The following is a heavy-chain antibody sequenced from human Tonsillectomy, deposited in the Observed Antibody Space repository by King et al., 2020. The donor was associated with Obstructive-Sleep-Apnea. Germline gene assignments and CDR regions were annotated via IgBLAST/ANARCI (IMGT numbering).Heavy chain of an antibody. D-gene: IGHD3-22*01. V-gene: IGHV4-59*01. J-gene: IGHJ4*02. CDR3: ARGRDLYYDSSGIDY. Sequence: VQLQESCPRLVKPSETLSLICTVSGGSISSYYWSLIRQPPGKGLEWIGYIYYSGCTNYNPSLKSRVTISVDTSKNQFSLKLSSVTAADTAVYYCARGRDLYYDSSGIDYWGQGTLVTVSS. CDR1: GGSISSYY. CDR2: IYYSGCT.